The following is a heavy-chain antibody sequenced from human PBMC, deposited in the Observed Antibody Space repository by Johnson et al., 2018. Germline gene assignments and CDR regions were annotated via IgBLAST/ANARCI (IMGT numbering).Heavy chain of an antibody. CDR3: AKDKPSDSSGYDDAFDI. V-gene: IGHV3-30*18. J-gene: IGHJ3*02. CDR2: ISYDGSNK. CDR1: GFTFSSYG. Sequence: QVQLVESGGGVVQPGRSLRLSCAASGFTFSSYGMHWVLQAPGKGLEWVAVISYDGSNKYYADSVKGRFTISRDNSKNTLYLQMNSLRAEDTAVYYCAKDKPSDSSGYDDAFDIGGQGTMVTVSS. D-gene: IGHD3-22*01.